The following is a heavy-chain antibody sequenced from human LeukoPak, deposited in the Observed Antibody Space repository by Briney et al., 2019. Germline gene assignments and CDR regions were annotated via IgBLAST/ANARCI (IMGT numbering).Heavy chain of an antibody. CDR1: GFTFDDYG. J-gene: IGHJ4*02. CDR3: VKDAGIAARPWYFDS. V-gene: IGHV3-9*01. CDR2: INYQSARF. D-gene: IGHD6-6*01. Sequence: GGSLRLSCAASGFTFDDYGLHWVRQVPGKGLEWVSGINYQSARFDADSVKGGFTISRDNAKNLLYLLMDSLRPEDSSLYHCVKDAGIAARPWYFDSWGQGTQVIGSS.